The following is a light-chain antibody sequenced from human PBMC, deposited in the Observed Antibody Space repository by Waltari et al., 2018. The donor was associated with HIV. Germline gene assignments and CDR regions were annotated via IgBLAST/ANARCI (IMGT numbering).Light chain of an antibody. CDR3: AAWDDSLDGFYV. J-gene: IGLJ1*01. CDR1: SSNIGTNS. CDR2: RDN. Sequence: QSVLTQPPSASATPGQRVTISCSGSSSNIGTNSVFWYQQLPGTAPQLLIFRDNERPSGVPDRFSGSRSGTSASLVISGLRSEDEAEYYCAAWDDSLDGFYVFGSGTRVTVL. V-gene: IGLV1-47*01.